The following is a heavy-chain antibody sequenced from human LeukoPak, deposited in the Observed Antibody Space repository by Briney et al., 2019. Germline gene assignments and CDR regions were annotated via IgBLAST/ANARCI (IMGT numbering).Heavy chain of an antibody. CDR2: IYYSGST. CDR1: GGSISSGGYY. D-gene: IGHD2/OR15-2a*01. J-gene: IGHJ4*02. Sequence: PSETLSLTCTVSGGSISSGGYYWSWIRQHPGKGLEWIGYIYYSGSTYYNPSLKSRVTISVDTSKNQFSLKLSSVTAADTAVYYCARTFYGVNDYWGQGTLVTVPS. CDR3: ARTFYGVNDY. V-gene: IGHV4-31*03.